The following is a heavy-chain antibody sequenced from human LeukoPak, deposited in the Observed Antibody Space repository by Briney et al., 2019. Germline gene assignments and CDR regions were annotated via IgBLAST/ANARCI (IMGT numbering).Heavy chain of an antibody. V-gene: IGHV3-48*01. J-gene: IGHJ4*02. CDR1: GFTFSSYS. D-gene: IGHD2-8*01. CDR3: ARDPAAQYCTNGVCSEGIDY. Sequence: GGSLRLSCAASGFTFSSYSMNWVRQAPGKGLEWVSYISSSSSTIYYADSVKGRFTISRDNAKNSLYLQMNSLRAEDTAVYYCARDPAAQYCTNGVCSEGIDYWGQGTLVTVSS. CDR2: ISSSSSTI.